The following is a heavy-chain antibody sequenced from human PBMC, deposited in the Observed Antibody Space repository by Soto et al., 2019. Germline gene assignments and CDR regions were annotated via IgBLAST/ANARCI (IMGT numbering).Heavy chain of an antibody. CDR1: GGSFSSYY. Sequence: SETLSLTCAVYGGSFSSYYWSWIRQPPGKGLEWIGEINHSGSTNYNPSLKSRVTISVDTSKTQFSLKLSSVTAADTAVYYCARDGSGSLIARNWFDPWGQGTLVTVSS. J-gene: IGHJ5*02. CDR2: INHSGST. D-gene: IGHD3-10*01. V-gene: IGHV4-34*01. CDR3: ARDGSGSLIARNWFDP.